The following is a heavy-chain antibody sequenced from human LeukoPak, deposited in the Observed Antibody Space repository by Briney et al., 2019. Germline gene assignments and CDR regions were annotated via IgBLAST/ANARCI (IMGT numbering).Heavy chain of an antibody. V-gene: IGHV4-59*08. CDR3: ARAAGNQLLYIYYYYYMDV. D-gene: IGHD2-2*02. Sequence: SETLSLTCTVSGVSISSYYWSWIRQPPGKGLEWIGYIYYSGSTYYNPSLKSRVTISVDTSKNQFSLKLSSVTAADTAVYYCARAAGNQLLYIYYYYYMDVWGKGTTVTVSS. CDR2: IYYSGST. CDR1: GVSISSYY. J-gene: IGHJ6*03.